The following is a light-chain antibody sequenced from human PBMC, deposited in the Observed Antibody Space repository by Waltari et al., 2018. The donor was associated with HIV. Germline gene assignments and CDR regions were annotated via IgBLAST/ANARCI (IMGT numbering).Light chain of an antibody. CDR1: SANIGKHY. CDR2: NNG. CDR3: ATWDANQWV. J-gene: IGLJ3*02. Sequence: QSVLGQESSASGTAGQRVVISCSGTSANIGKHYVYWYQQFAGATPRLIIYNNGRSPSGWPDLFAGYNAGVSAPLVISGLQSGDEATYYCATWDANQWVFGGGTKVSVL. V-gene: IGLV1-47*02.